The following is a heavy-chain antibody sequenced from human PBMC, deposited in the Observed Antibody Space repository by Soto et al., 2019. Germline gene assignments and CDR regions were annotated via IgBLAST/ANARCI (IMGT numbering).Heavy chain of an antibody. J-gene: IGHJ4*02. CDR3: ARVPLRIAARPGYFDY. D-gene: IGHD6-6*01. CDR1: GGSFSGYY. V-gene: IGHV4-34*01. Sequence: SETLSLTCAVYGGSFSGYYWSWIRQPPGKGLEWIGEINHSGSTNYNPSLKSRVTISVDTSKNQFSLKLSSVTAADTAVYYCARVPLRIAARPGYFDYWGQGTLVTSPQ. CDR2: INHSGST.